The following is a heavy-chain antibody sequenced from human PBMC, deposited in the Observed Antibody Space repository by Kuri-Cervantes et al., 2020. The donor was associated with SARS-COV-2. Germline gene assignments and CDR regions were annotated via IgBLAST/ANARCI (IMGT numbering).Heavy chain of an antibody. D-gene: IGHD2-21*01. CDR1: GFTFNTYK. CDR2: ISGSGGST. Sequence: GGSLRLSCAASGFTFNTYKMHWVRQAPGKGLEWVSAISGSGGSTYYADSVKGRFTISRDNSKNTLYLQMNSLRAEDTAVYYCAKYSEGANFDYWGQGTLVTVSS. J-gene: IGHJ4*02. CDR3: AKYSEGANFDY. V-gene: IGHV3-23*01.